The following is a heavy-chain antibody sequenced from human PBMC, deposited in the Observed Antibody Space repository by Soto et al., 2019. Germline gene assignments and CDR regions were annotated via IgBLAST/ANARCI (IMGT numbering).Heavy chain of an antibody. CDR2: IYHSGST. J-gene: IGHJ5*02. CDR1: GGSIISGGYS. V-gene: IGHV4-30-2*01. Sequence: PSETLTLTCAVSGGSIISGGYSWSWIRQPPGKGLEWIGYIYHSGSTYYNPSLKSRVTISVDRSKNQFSLKMSSVTAADTAVYYCARVPSPWGQGTLLTVSS. CDR3: ARVPSP.